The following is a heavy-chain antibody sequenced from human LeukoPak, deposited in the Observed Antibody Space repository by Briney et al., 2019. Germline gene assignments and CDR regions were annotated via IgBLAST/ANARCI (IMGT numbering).Heavy chain of an antibody. Sequence: PGRSLRLSCAAPGFTFSSYAMHWVRQAPGKGLEWVAVISYDGSNKYYADSVKGRFTISRDNSKNTLYLQMNSLRAEDTAVYYCVLVDYWGQGTLVTVSS. J-gene: IGHJ4*02. CDR1: GFTFSSYA. CDR2: ISYDGSNK. D-gene: IGHD6-13*01. V-gene: IGHV3-30*01. CDR3: VLVDY.